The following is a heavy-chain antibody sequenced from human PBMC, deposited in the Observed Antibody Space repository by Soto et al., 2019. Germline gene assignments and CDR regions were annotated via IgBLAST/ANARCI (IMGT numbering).Heavy chain of an antibody. V-gene: IGHV4-39*01. CDR3: AITKYYYGSGYYYGMDV. CDR2: IYYSGST. Sequence: TLSLTCTVSGGSISSSSYYWGWIRQPPGKGLEWIGSIYYSGSTYYNPSLKSRVTISVDTSKNQFSLKLSSVTAADTAVYYCAITKYYYGSGYYYGMDVWGQGTTVTVSS. J-gene: IGHJ6*02. CDR1: GGSISSSSYY. D-gene: IGHD3-10*01.